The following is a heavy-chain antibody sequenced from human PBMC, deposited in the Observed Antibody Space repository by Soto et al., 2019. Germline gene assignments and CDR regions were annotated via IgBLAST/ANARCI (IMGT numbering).Heavy chain of an antibody. CDR2: ISYDGSNK. D-gene: IGHD1-26*01. Sequence: GGSLRLSCAASGFTFSSYGMHWVRQAPGKGLEWVAVISYDGSNKYYADSVKGRFTISRDNSKSTLYLQMNSLRAEDTAVYYCAKDPQWDLTYYFDYWGQGTLVTVSS. J-gene: IGHJ4*02. CDR3: AKDPQWDLTYYFDY. CDR1: GFTFSSYG. V-gene: IGHV3-30*18.